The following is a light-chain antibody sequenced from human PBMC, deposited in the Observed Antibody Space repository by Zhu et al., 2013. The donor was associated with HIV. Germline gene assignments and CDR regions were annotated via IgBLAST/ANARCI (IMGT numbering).Light chain of an antibody. Sequence: QSALTQPASVSGSPGQSITISCTGTSTDIGNYNLVSWYQQHPGKAPKLLIYEVTKRPSGVSNRFSGSKSGNTASLTISGLQAEDEADYYCSSYRSSSTLYVFGTGTKVTVL. J-gene: IGLJ1*01. CDR2: EVT. CDR3: SSYRSSSTLYV. V-gene: IGLV2-14*02. CDR1: STDIGNYNL.